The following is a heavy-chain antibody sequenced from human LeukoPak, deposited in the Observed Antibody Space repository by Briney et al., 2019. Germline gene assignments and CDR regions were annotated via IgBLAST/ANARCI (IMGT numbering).Heavy chain of an antibody. Sequence: PGGSLRLSCAASGFTVSSNYMSWVRQAPGKGLEWVANIKQDGSEKYYVDSVKGRFTISRDNAKNSLYLQMNSLRAEDTAVYYCARAPIRPRSFDYWGQGTLVTVSS. D-gene: IGHD5-24*01. CDR1: GFTVSSNY. V-gene: IGHV3-7*01. CDR2: IKQDGSEK. CDR3: ARAPIRPRSFDY. J-gene: IGHJ4*02.